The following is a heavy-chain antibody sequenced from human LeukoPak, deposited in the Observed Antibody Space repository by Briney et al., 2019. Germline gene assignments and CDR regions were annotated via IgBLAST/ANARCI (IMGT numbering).Heavy chain of an antibody. J-gene: IGHJ4*02. D-gene: IGHD2-15*01. V-gene: IGHV4-34*01. CDR3: ARGRRWPFDY. CDR2: INHSGST. CDR1: GGSISSYY. Sequence: SETLSLTCTVSGGSISSYYWSWIRQPPGKGLEWIGEINHSGSTNYNPSLKSRVTISVDTSKNQFSLKLSSVTAADTAVYYCARGRRWPFDYWGQGTLVTVSS.